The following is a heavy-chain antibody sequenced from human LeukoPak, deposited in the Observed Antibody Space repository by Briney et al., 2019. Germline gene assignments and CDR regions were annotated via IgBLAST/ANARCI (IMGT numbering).Heavy chain of an antibody. V-gene: IGHV4-30-2*01. Sequence: SQTLSLTCAVSGGSISSGGYSWSWIRQPPGKGLEWIGYIYHSGSTYYNPSLKSRVTLSVDRSKNQFSLKLSSVTAADTAVYYCARDSSGWYFDYWGQGTLVAVSS. CDR2: IYHSGST. D-gene: IGHD6-19*01. J-gene: IGHJ4*02. CDR3: ARDSSGWYFDY. CDR1: GGSISSGGYS.